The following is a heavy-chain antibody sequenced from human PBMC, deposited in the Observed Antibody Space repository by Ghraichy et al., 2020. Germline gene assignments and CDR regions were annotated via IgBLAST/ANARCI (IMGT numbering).Heavy chain of an antibody. Sequence: SETLSLTCNVSGGSIRSDYWSWIRQSSGKGLEWIGYIFYSGSGITNYNPSLKSRVTVSMDTSKNQVSLMLTSVTTADTALYYCARSKYTDGWFYFDHWGRGTLVTVSS. V-gene: IGHV4-59*01. J-gene: IGHJ4*02. D-gene: IGHD6-19*01. CDR2: IFYSGSGIT. CDR1: GGSIRSDY. CDR3: ARSKYTDGWFYFDH.